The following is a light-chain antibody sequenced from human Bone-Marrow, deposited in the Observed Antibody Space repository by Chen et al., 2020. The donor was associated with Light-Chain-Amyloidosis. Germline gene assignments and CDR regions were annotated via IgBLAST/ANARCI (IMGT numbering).Light chain of an antibody. Sequence: EIVLTQSPATLSLSPGETATLSCMASQSVFRYLAWYQQVPGQPPRLLIYDASTRATGTPARISGGGSGTDFTLTISSLDPEDLAVYYWQQRSSWPWTFGQGTKVEVK. V-gene: IGKV3-11*01. CDR1: QSVFRY. CDR2: DAS. CDR3: QQRSSWPWT. J-gene: IGKJ1*01.